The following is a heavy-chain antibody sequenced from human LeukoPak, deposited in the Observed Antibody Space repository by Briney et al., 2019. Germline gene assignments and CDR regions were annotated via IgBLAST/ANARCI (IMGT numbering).Heavy chain of an antibody. CDR2: ISAYNGNT. D-gene: IGHD6-13*01. J-gene: IGHJ4*02. V-gene: IGHV1-18*01. CDR1: GYTFTSYG. CDR3: ARDKPGIAAAGLSRFPLDY. Sequence: ASVKVSCKASGYTFTSYGISWVRQAPGQGLEWMGWISAYNGNTNYAQKLQGRVTMTTDTSTSTAYMELRSLRSDDTAVYYCARDKPGIAAAGLSRFPLDYWGQGTLVTVSS.